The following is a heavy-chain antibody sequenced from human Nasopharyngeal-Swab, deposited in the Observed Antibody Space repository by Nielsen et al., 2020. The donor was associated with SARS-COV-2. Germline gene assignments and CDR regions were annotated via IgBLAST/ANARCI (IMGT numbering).Heavy chain of an antibody. V-gene: IGHV3-48*04. CDR1: RFSFTDYS. D-gene: IGHD5-18*01. CDR2: ITSSSATI. Sequence: GESLKISCAASRFSFTDYSMSWVRQAPGKGLEWISYITSSSATIYYADSVKGRFTISRDNAKNSLYLQMSSLRAEDTAVYYCARDRRGYSYGVYQYYGMDVWGQGTTVTVSS. J-gene: IGHJ6*02. CDR3: ARDRRGYSYGVYQYYGMDV.